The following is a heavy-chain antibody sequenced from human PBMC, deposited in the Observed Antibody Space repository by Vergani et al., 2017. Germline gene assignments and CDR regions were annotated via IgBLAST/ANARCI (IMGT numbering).Heavy chain of an antibody. Sequence: QVQLQQWGGGLLKPSETLSLTCVVNGGSFTSYHWTWIRQSPGEGLEWVGDIEHTGPPDYNPSLKCRLTLSVDKSRNQFSLTLNSVTATDTAIYFCARVNTETNGHLYYYYYMDVWGQGTAGTVS. D-gene: IGHD4-11*01. CDR2: IEHTGPP. J-gene: IGHJ6*03. V-gene: IGHV4-34*01. CDR1: GGSFTSYH. CDR3: ARVNTETNGHLYYYYYMDV.